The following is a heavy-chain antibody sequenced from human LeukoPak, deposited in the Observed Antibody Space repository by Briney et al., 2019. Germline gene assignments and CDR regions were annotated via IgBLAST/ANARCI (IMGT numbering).Heavy chain of an antibody. V-gene: IGHV1-69*01. J-gene: IGHJ4*02. CDR1: GGTFISYA. D-gene: IGHD6-19*01. CDR2: IIPIFGTA. Sequence: SVKVSCKASGGTFISYAISWVRQAPGQGLEWMGGIIPIFGTANYAQKFQGRVTITADESTSTAYMELSSLRSEDTAVYYCARSRSSGWLYFDYWGQGTLVTVSS. CDR3: ARSRSSGWLYFDY.